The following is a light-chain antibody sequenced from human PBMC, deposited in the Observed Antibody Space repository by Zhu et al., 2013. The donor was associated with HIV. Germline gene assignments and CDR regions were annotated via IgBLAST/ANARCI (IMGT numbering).Light chain of an antibody. CDR1: QDIGNY. V-gene: IGKV1-16*01. Sequence: DIRMTQSPSSLSASVGDRVNITCRASQDIGNYLTWFQQKPGHAPKSLIHAASSLFTGVPSRFSGSGSGTDFTLTISSLQPEDFATYYCQQSYSTPYTFGPGTKVDTK. CDR3: QQSYSTPYT. J-gene: IGKJ3*01. CDR2: AAS.